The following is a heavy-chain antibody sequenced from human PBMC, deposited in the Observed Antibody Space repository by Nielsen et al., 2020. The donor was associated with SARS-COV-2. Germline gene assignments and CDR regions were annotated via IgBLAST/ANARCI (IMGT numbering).Heavy chain of an antibody. CDR3: ARARATIFGLVMSYGMDV. CDR2: INPYSGGT. J-gene: IGHJ6*02. V-gene: IGHV1-2*06. Sequence: WVRQAPGQGLEWMGRINPYSGGTNYAQKFQGTVTMTRDASISTVYIELTSDDTAVYYCARARATIFGLVMSYGMDVWGQGTTVTVSS. D-gene: IGHD3/OR15-3a*01.